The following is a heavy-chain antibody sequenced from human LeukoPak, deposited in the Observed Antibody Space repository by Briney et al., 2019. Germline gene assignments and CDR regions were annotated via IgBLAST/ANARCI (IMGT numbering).Heavy chain of an antibody. V-gene: IGHV3-33*06. CDR2: IWYDGSNK. CDR1: GFTFSSYG. CDR3: AKDWAAAGTY. D-gene: IGHD6-13*01. J-gene: IGHJ4*02. Sequence: GGSLRLSCAASGFTFSSYGMHWVRQAPGKGLEWVAVIWYDGSNKYYADSVKGRFTISRDNSKNMLYLQMNSLRAEETAVYYCAKDWAAAGTYWGQGTLVTVSS.